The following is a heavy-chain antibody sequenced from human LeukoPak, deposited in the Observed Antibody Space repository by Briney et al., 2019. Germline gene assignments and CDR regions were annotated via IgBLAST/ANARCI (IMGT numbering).Heavy chain of an antibody. CDR3: AREGYSSNWSLHFDY. CDR1: GFTFSSYS. J-gene: IGHJ4*02. D-gene: IGHD6-13*01. CDR2: ISSSGSYI. V-gene: IGHV3-21*01. Sequence: GGSLRLSCAASGFTFSSYSMNWVRRAPGKGLEWVSSISSSGSYIYYADSVKGRFTISRDNAKNSLYLQMNSLRAEDTAVYYCAREGYSSNWSLHFDYWGQGTLVTVSS.